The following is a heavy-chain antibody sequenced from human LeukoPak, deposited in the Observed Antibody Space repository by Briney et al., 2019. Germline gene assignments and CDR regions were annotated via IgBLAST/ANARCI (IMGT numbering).Heavy chain of an antibody. Sequence: SETLSLTCTVSGDSISSSSYYWGWIRQPPGKGLEWIGSFSYSGSTYYNPSLKSRVAISVDTSKNQFSLKLSSVTAADTAVYYCARDRTVVVVVAATQAHWFDPWGQGTLVTVSS. CDR1: GDSISSSSYY. J-gene: IGHJ5*02. CDR3: ARDRTVVVVVAATQAHWFDP. CDR2: FSYSGST. D-gene: IGHD2-15*01. V-gene: IGHV4-39*07.